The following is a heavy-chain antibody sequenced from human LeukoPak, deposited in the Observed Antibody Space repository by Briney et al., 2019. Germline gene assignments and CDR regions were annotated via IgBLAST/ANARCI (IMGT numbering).Heavy chain of an antibody. D-gene: IGHD6-13*01. CDR2: INPNSGGT. Sequence: ASVKVSCKASGYTLTGYYMHWVRQAPGQGLEWMGWINPNSGGTNYAQKFQGRVTMTRDTSISTAYMELSRLRSDDTAVYYCARDPVIAAYTYYYYYYMDVWGKGTTVTVSS. J-gene: IGHJ6*03. CDR3: ARDPVIAAYTYYYYYYMDV. V-gene: IGHV1-2*02. CDR1: GYTLTGYY.